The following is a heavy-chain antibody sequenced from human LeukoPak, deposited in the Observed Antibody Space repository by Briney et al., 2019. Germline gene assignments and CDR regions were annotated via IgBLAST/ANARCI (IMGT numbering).Heavy chain of an antibody. CDR2: INPNSGGT. V-gene: IGHV1-2*02. CDR3: ARDDFWSGYSFYY. CDR1: GYTFTGYY. J-gene: IGHJ4*02. Sequence: ASVKVSCKASGYTFTGYYMHWVRQAPGQGLEWMGWINPNSGGTNYAQKFQSRVTMTRDTSISTAYMELSRLRSDDTAVYYCARDDFWSGYSFYYWGQGTLVTVSS. D-gene: IGHD3-3*01.